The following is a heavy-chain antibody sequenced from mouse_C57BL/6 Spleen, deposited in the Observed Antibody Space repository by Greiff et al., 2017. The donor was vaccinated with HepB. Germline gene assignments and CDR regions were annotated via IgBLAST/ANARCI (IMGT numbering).Heavy chain of an antibody. CDR3: ARPVYLGTTVVAPGYFAF. CDR2: FYPGSGSI. J-gene: IGHJ1*03. CDR1: GYTFTEYT. D-gene: IGHD1-1*01. V-gene: IGHV1-62-2*01. Sequence: QVQLQQSGAELVKPGASVKLSCKASGYTFTEYTIHWVKQRPGKGLEWIGRFYPGSGSIKYNEKFKDKATLTADKSSSTVYMELSRLTSEDTAVYFCARPVYLGTTVVAPGYFAFWGTGTTVTVSS.